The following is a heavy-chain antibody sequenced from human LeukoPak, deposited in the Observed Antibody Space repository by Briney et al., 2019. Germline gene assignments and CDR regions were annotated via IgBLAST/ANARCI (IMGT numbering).Heavy chain of an antibody. Sequence: PSETLSLTCAVYGGSFSGYYWIWIRQPPGKGLEWIGEINHSGSTNYNPSLKSRVTISVDTSKNQFSLKLSSVTAADTAVYYCARAISRYCSSTSCSKGGHFDYWGQGTLVTVSS. CDR2: INHSGST. V-gene: IGHV4-34*01. CDR1: GGSFSGYY. CDR3: ARAISRYCSSTSCSKGGHFDY. D-gene: IGHD2-2*01. J-gene: IGHJ4*02.